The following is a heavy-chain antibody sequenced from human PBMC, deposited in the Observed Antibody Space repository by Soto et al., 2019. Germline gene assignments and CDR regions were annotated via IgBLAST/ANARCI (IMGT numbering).Heavy chain of an antibody. CDR3: ARDQTDSGGYSDS. CDR1: GFNFSSYG. J-gene: IGHJ4*02. D-gene: IGHD3-22*01. Sequence: QVQLVESGGGVVQPGGSLRLSCEASGFNFSSYGIHWVRQAPGKGLEWVAIIWNDGINEYYADSVKGRFTISRDNSKNTVYLQVSKLRAEDTAVYFCARDQTDSGGYSDSWGQGTLVTVSS. CDR2: IWNDGINE. V-gene: IGHV3-33*01.